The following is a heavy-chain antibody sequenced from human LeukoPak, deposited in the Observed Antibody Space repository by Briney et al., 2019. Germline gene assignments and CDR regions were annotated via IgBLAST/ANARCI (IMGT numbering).Heavy chain of an antibody. D-gene: IGHD3-10*01. V-gene: IGHV1-3*01. CDR1: GYTFTSYA. Sequence: WASVKVYCKASGYTFTSYAMHWVRQAPGQRLEWMGWINAGNGNTKYSQKFQGRVTITRDTSASTAYMELSSLRSEDTAVYYCAREGPGITMVRGVIITFGYYGMDVWGKGTTVTVSS. CDR3: AREGPGITMVRGVIITFGYYGMDV. J-gene: IGHJ6*04. CDR2: INAGNGNT.